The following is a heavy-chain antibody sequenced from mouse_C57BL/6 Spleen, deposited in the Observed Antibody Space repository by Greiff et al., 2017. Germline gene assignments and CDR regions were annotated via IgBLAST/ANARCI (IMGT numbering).Heavy chain of an antibody. Sequence: VQLQESGAELVRPGTSVKVSCKASGYAFTNYLIEWVKQRPGQGLEWIGVINPGSGGTNYNEKFKGKATLTADKSSSTAYMQLSSLTSEDSAVYFCVRGGSSHFDYWGQGTTLTVSS. CDR3: VRGGSSHFDY. J-gene: IGHJ2*01. V-gene: IGHV1-54*01. D-gene: IGHD1-1*01. CDR1: GYAFTNYL. CDR2: INPGSGGT.